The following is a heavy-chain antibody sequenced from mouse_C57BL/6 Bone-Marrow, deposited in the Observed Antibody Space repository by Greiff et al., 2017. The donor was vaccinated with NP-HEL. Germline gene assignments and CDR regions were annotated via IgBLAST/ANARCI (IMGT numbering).Heavy chain of an antibody. CDR1: GFNIKDDY. CDR2: IDPENGET. CDR3: TTLDGLFAY. D-gene: IGHD1-2*01. J-gene: IGHJ3*01. V-gene: IGHV14-4*01. Sequence: VQLQQSGAELVRPGASVKLSCTASGFNIKDDYMHWVKQRPEQGLEWIGWIDPENGETEYAAKFQGKATITADTASNTASLQLSSLTSEDTAVYFCTTLDGLFAYWGQGTLVTVSA.